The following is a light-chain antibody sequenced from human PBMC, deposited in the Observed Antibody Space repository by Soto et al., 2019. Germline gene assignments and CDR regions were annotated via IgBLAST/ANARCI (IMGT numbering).Light chain of an antibody. CDR3: QHYETYSST. V-gene: IGKV1-33*01. CDR1: QDINNY. CDR2: DAS. J-gene: IGKJ1*01. Sequence: DIQMTQSPSSLSASVGDRVTISCQASQDINNYLNWYQQKPGKAPKLLIYDASNLESGVPSRFSGGGSGTDFTLTISSLQPDDSATYYCQHYETYSSTFGQGTKVDI.